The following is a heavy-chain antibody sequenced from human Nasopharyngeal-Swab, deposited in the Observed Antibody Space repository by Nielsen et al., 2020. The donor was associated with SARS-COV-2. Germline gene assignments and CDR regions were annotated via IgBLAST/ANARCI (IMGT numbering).Heavy chain of an antibody. CDR1: GYSFTSYW. CDR3: AMFSTVAGTYQLDY. V-gene: IGHV5-10-1*01. J-gene: IGHJ4*02. CDR2: IDPSDSYT. Sequence: GGSLRLSCKGSGYSFTSYWISWVRQMPGKGLEWMGRIDPSDSYTNYSPSFQGHVTIPADKSISTAYLQWSSLKASDTAMYYCAMFSTVAGTYQLDYWGQGTLVTVSS. D-gene: IGHD6-19*01.